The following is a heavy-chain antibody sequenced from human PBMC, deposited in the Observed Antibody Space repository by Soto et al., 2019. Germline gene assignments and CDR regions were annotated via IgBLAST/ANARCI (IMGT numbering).Heavy chain of an antibody. Sequence: SETLSLTCTVSVGSISSYYWSWIRQPPGKGLEWIGYIYYSGSTNXXPSLKSLVXISVDTSKNQFXLKLSXVTAADTAVYYCARVPDYWRQGILVTVSS. D-gene: IGHD2-2*01. V-gene: IGHV4-59*12. CDR3: ARVPDY. CDR1: VGSISSYY. J-gene: IGHJ4*02. CDR2: IYYSGST.